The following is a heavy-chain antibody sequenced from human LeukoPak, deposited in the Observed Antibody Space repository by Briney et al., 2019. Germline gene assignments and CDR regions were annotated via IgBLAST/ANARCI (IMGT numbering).Heavy chain of an antibody. D-gene: IGHD3-22*01. Sequence: GGSLRLSCAASGFSVSEYFIDWLRQAPGKGLEWVSRTRTKARNYNTEYATSGKGRFTVSRDDSNNSVYLQMNSLRTDDTAVYYCGRDSTIGYYWTVWGQGTLVTVSS. J-gene: IGHJ4*02. CDR2: TRTKARNYNT. CDR1: GFSVSEYF. CDR3: GRDSTIGYYWTV. V-gene: IGHV3-72*01.